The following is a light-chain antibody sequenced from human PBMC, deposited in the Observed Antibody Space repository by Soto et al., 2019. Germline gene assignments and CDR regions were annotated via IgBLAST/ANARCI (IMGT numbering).Light chain of an antibody. J-gene: IGLJ2*01. CDR1: KNDIGVYDF. CDR2: EVV. Sequence: QSVLTQPPSASGSPGQSVTISCTGTKNDIGVYDFVSWYQHHPGKAPRLIIYEVVQRPSGVPDRFSGSKSGNTASLTISGLQTEDEADYYCGSYASATLIFGGGTKLTVL. CDR3: GSYASATLI. V-gene: IGLV2-8*01.